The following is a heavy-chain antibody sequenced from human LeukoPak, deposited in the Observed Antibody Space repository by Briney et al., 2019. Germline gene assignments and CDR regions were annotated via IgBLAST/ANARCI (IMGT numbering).Heavy chain of an antibody. CDR3: ARAPPPYYGSGSLPAY. Sequence: GASVKVSCKASGYTFASYDINWVRQATGQGLEWMGWMNPNSGNTGYAQKFQGRVTMTRNTSISTAYMELSSLRSEDTAVYYCARAPPPYYGSGSLPAYWGQGTLVTVSS. CDR2: MNPNSGNT. V-gene: IGHV1-8*01. D-gene: IGHD3-10*01. CDR1: GYTFASYD. J-gene: IGHJ4*02.